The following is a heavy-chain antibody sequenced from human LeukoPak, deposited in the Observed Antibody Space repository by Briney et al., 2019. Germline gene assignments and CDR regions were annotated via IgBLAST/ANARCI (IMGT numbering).Heavy chain of an antibody. Sequence: GGSLRLSCAASGFTFINAWMNWVRQAPGKGLEWVGRIKSKTDGGTTDYAAPVKGRFTISRDDSKNTLYLQMNSLRAEDAAVYYCAKAPVTTCSGAYCYPFDYWGQGTLVTVSS. CDR1: GFTFINAW. CDR3: AKAPVTTCSGAYCYPFDY. J-gene: IGHJ4*02. V-gene: IGHV3-15*01. D-gene: IGHD2-15*01. CDR2: IKSKTDGGTT.